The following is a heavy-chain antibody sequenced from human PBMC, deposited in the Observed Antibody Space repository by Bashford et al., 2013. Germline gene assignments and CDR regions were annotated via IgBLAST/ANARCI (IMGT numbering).Heavy chain of an antibody. D-gene: IGHD1-14*01. CDR3: ARDQREESANRFDY. CDR2: ISSSSSNI. V-gene: IGHV3-21*01. Sequence: VRQAPGKGLEWVSGISSSSSNIYYADSVKGRFTISRDNAKNSLYLQMHSPRAEDTAVYYCARDQREESANRFDYWGQGPWSPSP. J-gene: IGHJ4*02.